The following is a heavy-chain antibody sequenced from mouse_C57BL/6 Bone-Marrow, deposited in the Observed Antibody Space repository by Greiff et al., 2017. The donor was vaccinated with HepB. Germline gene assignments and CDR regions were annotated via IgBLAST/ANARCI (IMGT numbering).Heavy chain of an antibody. CDR3: ARAMTAQATPFAY. D-gene: IGHD3-2*02. CDR2: INPNNGGT. Sequence: VQLKESGPELVKPGASVKIPCKASGYTFTDYNMDWVKQSHGKSLEWIGDINPNNGGTIYNQKFKGKATLTVDKSSSTAYMELRSLTSEDTAVYYCARAMTAQATPFAYWGQGTLVTVSA. V-gene: IGHV1-18*01. J-gene: IGHJ3*01. CDR1: GYTFTDYN.